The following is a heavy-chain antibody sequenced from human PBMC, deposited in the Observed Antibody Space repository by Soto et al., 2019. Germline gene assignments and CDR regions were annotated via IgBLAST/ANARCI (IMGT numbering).Heavy chain of an antibody. CDR2: INHSGST. J-gene: IGHJ6*02. CDR1: GGSFSGYY. D-gene: IGHD3-16*01. V-gene: IGHV4-34*01. CDR3: ARGGRGSYYYYYGMDV. Sequence: PSETLSLTCAVYGGSFSGYYWSWIRQPPGKGLEWIGEINHSGSTNYNPSLKSRVTISVDTSKNQFSLKLSSVTAADTAVYYCARGGRGSYYYYYGMDVWGQGTTVTVSS.